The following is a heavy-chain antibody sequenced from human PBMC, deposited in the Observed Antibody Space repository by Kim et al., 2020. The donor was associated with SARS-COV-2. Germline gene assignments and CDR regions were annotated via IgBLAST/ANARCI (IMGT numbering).Heavy chain of an antibody. V-gene: IGHV3-30*02. Sequence: GRFTIARDNSKNTLYLQMNSLRAEDTAVYYCAKDQNYFDWLLSGNWFDPWGQGTLVTVSS. CDR3: AKDQNYFDWLLSGNWFDP. D-gene: IGHD3-9*01. J-gene: IGHJ5*02.